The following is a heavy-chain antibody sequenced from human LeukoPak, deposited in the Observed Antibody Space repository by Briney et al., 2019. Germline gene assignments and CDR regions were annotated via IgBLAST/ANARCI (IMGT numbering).Heavy chain of an antibody. D-gene: IGHD5-12*01. J-gene: IGHJ4*02. CDR3: ARGGGSGYSGYDSPYYFDY. V-gene: IGHV1-69*13. CDR2: IIPIFGTA. Sequence: SVKVSCKAYGGTFSSYAISWVRQAPGQGLEWMGGIIPIFGTANYAQKFQGRVTITADESTSTAYMELSSLRSEDTAVYYCARGGGSGYSGYDSPYYFDYWGQGTLVTVSS. CDR1: GGTFSSYA.